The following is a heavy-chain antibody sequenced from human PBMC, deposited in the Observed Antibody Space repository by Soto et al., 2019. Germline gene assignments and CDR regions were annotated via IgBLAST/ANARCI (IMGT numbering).Heavy chain of an antibody. Sequence: SETLSLTCAVYGGSFSGYYWSWIRQPPGKGLEWIGEINHSGSTNYNPSLKSRVTISVDTSKNQFSLKLSSVTAADTAVYYCARDYPLLSVTQYYYYYYMDVWGKGTTVTVSS. CDR2: INHSGST. CDR3: ARDYPLLSVTQYYYYYYMDV. CDR1: GGSFSGYY. V-gene: IGHV4-34*01. J-gene: IGHJ6*03. D-gene: IGHD4-17*01.